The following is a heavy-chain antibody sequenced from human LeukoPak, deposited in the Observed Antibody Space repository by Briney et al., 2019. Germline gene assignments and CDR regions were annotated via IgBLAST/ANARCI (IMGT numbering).Heavy chain of an antibody. CDR2: IYTSGST. D-gene: IGHD6-19*01. CDR1: GGSISSGSYY. Sequence: SETLSLTCTVSGGSISSGSYYWTWIRQPAGKGLEWIGRIYTSGSTNYNPSLRSRVTISLDTSNNQFSLNLHSVTAADTAVYYCTTQLGLLAGLDSWGLGTLVTVSS. CDR3: TTQLGLLAGLDS. J-gene: IGHJ4*02. V-gene: IGHV4-61*02.